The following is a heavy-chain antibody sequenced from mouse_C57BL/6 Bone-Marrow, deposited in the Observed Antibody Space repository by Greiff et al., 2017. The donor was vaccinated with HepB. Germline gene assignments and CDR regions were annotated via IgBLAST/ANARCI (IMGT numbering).Heavy chain of an antibody. V-gene: IGHV3-6*01. CDR2: ISYDGSN. Sequence: EVKLMESGPGLVKPSQSLSLTCSVTGYSITSGYYWNWIRQFPGNKLEWMGYISYDGSNNYNPSLKNRISITRDTSKNQCFLKLNSVTTEDTATYYCASYSNWFAYWGQGTLVTVSA. D-gene: IGHD2-5*01. J-gene: IGHJ3*01. CDR3: ASYSNWFAY. CDR1: GYSITSGYY.